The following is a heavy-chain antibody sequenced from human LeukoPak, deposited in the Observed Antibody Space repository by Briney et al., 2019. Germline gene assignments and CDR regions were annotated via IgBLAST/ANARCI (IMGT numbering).Heavy chain of an antibody. Sequence: GGSLRLSCAASGFIFSTYNMNWVRQAPGKGLEWVSSISTGSNHIFYADSGKGRFTISRENAKNSLYLQMNSLRAEDTAVYYCGRLAHNAWYAIDYWGQGTLVTVSS. CDR3: GRLAHNAWYAIDY. D-gene: IGHD6-13*01. CDR1: GFIFSTYN. V-gene: IGHV3-21*06. J-gene: IGHJ4*02. CDR2: ISTGSNHI.